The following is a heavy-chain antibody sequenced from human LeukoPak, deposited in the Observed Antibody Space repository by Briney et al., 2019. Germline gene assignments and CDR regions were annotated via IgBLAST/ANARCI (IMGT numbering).Heavy chain of an antibody. J-gene: IGHJ3*02. CDR1: GGSISSNNW. Sequence: SETLSLTCAVSGGSISSNNWWSWVRQPPGKGLEWIGEIYHSGSTNYDPSLKSRVTISLDKSKNHFSLRLTPVTAADTAVYYCASDFGNWNDGGYAFDIWGQGTKVTVSS. V-gene: IGHV4-4*02. CDR2: IYHSGST. CDR3: ASDFGNWNDGGYAFDI. D-gene: IGHD1-1*01.